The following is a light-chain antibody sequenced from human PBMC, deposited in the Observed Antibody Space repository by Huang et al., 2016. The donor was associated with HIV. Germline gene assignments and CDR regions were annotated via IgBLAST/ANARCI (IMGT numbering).Light chain of an antibody. CDR3: QQYYSIPPS. CDR1: QSVLSNSKNRNY. Sequence: DIVMTQSPNSLAVSLGERATINCRSSQSVLSNSKNRNYLAWYQQKPGQPPKLLIYCAATRESWVPDRFSGSGSGTDFTITISSLQAEDVAVYYCQQYYSIPPSFGGGTKVEIK. J-gene: IGKJ4*01. V-gene: IGKV4-1*01. CDR2: CAA.